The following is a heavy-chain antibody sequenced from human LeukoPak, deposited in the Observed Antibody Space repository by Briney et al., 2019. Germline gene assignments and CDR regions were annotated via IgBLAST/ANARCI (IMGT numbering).Heavy chain of an antibody. CDR2: YDPEDGET. V-gene: IGHV1-24*01. J-gene: IGHJ6*02. Sequence: ASVKVSCKVSGYSLTKLAMHWVRQAPGKGLEWMGGYDPEDGETIYEQRLQGRVTMTEDTSTDTAYMELSSQRSDDTAVYYCATVKLERRGGEYYYGMDVWGQGTTVTVSS. CDR3: ATVKLERRGGEYYYGMDV. CDR1: GYSLTKLA. D-gene: IGHD1-1*01.